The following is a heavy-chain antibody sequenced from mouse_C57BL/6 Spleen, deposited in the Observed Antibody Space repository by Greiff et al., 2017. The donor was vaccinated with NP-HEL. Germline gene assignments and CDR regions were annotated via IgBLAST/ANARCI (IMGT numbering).Heavy chain of an antibody. CDR3: ARHDDYDVMYYFDY. D-gene: IGHD2-4*01. CDR2: LSSGGSYT. J-gene: IGHJ2*01. Sequence: DVKLVESGGDLVKPGGSLKLSCAASGFTFSSYGMSWVRQTPDKRLEWVATLSSGGSYTYYPDSVKGRFTIYRDNDKNTLYLQKSSLKSEDTAMYYCARHDDYDVMYYFDYWGQGTTLTVSS. CDR1: GFTFSSYG. V-gene: IGHV5-6*02.